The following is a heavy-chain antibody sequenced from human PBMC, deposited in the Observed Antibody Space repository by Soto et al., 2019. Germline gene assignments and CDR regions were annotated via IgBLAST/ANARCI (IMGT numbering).Heavy chain of an antibody. CDR3: ARVHYDFWSGYYGLSRYYFDY. J-gene: IGHJ4*02. D-gene: IGHD3-3*01. Sequence: PGGSLRLSCAASGFTFSSYWMSWVRQAPGKGLEWVANIKQDGSEKYYVDSVKGRFTISRDNAKNSLYLQMNSLRAEDTAVYYCARVHYDFWSGYYGLSRYYFDYWGQGTLVTVS. CDR2: IKQDGSEK. CDR1: GFTFSSYW. V-gene: IGHV3-7*01.